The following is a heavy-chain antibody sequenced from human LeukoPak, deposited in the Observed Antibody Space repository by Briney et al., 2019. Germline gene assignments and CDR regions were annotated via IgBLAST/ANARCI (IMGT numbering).Heavy chain of an antibody. CDR2: ISSSTTYI. CDR3: VRDLYARLRLGEPPGY. CDR1: GFTFSSYA. D-gene: IGHD3-16*01. V-gene: IGHV3-21*01. Sequence: GGSLRLSCAASGFTFSSYAMHWVRQAPGKGLEWVSSISSSTTYIYYADSVKGRFTISRDNAENSLYLQMHSLRAEDTAIYYCVRDLYARLRLGEPPGYWGQGTLVTVSS. J-gene: IGHJ4*02.